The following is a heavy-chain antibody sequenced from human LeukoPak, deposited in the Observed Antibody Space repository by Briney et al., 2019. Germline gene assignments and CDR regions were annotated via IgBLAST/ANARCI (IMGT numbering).Heavy chain of an antibody. D-gene: IGHD4-17*01. CDR3: ARGSSLDYGDYKGMDV. CDR2: INTGNGIT. CDR1: GYTFRTYG. Sequence: ASVKVSCKASGYTFRTYGMHWVRQAPGQRLEWMGWINTGNGITKYSQKFQGRVTIATNTSASTAYMELSSLKSEDTAVYYCARGSSLDYGDYKGMDVWGQGTTVTVSS. J-gene: IGHJ6*02. V-gene: IGHV1-3*04.